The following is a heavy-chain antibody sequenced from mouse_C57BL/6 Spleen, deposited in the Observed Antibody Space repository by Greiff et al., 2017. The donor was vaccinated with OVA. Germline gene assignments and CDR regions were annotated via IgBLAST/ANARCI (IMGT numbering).Heavy chain of an antibody. V-gene: IGHV5-6*01. J-gene: IGHJ4*01. CDR2: ISSGGSYT. D-gene: IGHD1-1*01. CDR1: GFTFSSYG. Sequence: EVMVVESGGDLVKPGGSLKLSCAASGFTFSSYGMSWVRQTPDKRLEWVATISSGGSYTYYPDSVKGRFTLSSDNAKNTLYLQMSSLKSEDTAMYYGAGQYSYGSSYYAMDYWGQGTTVTVSS. CDR3: AGQYSYGSSYYAMDY.